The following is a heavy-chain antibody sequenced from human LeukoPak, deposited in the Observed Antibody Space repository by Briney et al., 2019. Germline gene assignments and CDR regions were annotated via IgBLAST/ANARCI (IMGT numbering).Heavy chain of an antibody. CDR2: IYNSGT. CDR3: TRVDLHGYSGY. CDR1: GYSVNHDY. D-gene: IGHD3-22*01. J-gene: IGHJ4*02. Sequence: SETLSLTCTASGYSVNHDYWNWIRQPPGKGLQWIGYIYNSGTIYNPSLNNRVTISLDTSKNQFSLRVTSVTAADTAVYYCTRVDLHGYSGYWGQGTLVTVSS. V-gene: IGHV4-59*02.